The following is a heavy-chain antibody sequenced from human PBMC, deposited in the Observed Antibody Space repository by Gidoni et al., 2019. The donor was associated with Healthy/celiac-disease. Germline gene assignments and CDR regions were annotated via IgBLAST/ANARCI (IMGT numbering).Heavy chain of an antibody. CDR1: GGTFRSSA. J-gene: IGHJ4*02. D-gene: IGHD6-19*01. CDR2: IIPIFGTA. V-gene: IGHV1-69*01. CDR3: AREPSHSSGWYTGYFDY. Sequence: QVQLVQSGAEVKKPGSPVMVSCQASGGTFRSSAISWVRQAPGQGLGWMGGIIPIFGTANYAQKFQGGVTITAAESTSTAYMELSSLRSEDTAVYYCAREPSHSSGWYTGYFDYWGQGTLVTVSS.